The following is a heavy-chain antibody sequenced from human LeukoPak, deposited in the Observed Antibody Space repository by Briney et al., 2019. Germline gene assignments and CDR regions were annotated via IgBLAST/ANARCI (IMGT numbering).Heavy chain of an antibody. J-gene: IGHJ5*02. V-gene: IGHV4-30-4*01. CDR3: AQLRRYFDWFP. D-gene: IGHD3-9*01. CDR1: GGSISSGDYY. Sequence: SETLSLTCTVSGGSISSGDYYWSWIRQPPGKGLEWIGYIYYSGSTYYNPSLKSRVTISVDTSKNQSSLKLSSVTAADTAVYYCAQLRRYFDWFPWGQGTLVTVSS. CDR2: IYYSGST.